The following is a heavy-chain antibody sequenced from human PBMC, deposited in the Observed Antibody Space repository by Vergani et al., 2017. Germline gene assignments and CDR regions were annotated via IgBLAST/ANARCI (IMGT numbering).Heavy chain of an antibody. CDR2: ISSDGGST. V-gene: IGHV3-23*01. CDR3: AKFEYSSSSGDAFDI. Sequence: EVQLLESGGGSAQPGESLRLSCVASGFTFTAHGLNWVRQAPGKGLEWVSTISSDGGSTYYADSVKGRFTISRDNSKNTLYLQMNSLRAEDTAVYYCAKFEYSSSSGDAFDIWGQGTMVTVSS. J-gene: IGHJ3*02. CDR1: GFTFTAHG. D-gene: IGHD6-6*01.